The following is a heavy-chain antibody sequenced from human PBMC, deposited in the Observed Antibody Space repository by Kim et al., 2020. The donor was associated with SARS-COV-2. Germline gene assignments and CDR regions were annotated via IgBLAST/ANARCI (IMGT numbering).Heavy chain of an antibody. J-gene: IGHJ3*02. Sequence: ASVKVSCKASGYTFTSYYMHWVRQAPGQGLEWMGIINPSGGSTSYAQKFQGRVTMTRDTSTSTVYMELSSLRSEDTAVYYCARGRGYYDILTGYHTRAFDIWGQGTMVTVSS. V-gene: IGHV1-46*01. CDR1: GYTFTSYY. D-gene: IGHD3-9*01. CDR3: ARGRGYYDILTGYHTRAFDI. CDR2: INPSGGST.